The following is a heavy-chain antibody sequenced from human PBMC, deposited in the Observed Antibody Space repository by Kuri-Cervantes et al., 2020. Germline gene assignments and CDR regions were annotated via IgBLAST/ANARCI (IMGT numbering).Heavy chain of an antibody. D-gene: IGHD3-16*01. CDR2: IVNTGST. V-gene: IGHV4-59*01. J-gene: IGHJ4*02. Sequence: SETLSLTCSISSGSISTYYWSWIRQPPGKGLEWIGDIVNTGSTNYRPSLKSRVIMSVDTSKNQFSLRLSPVTAADTAVYYCARANYIWGSYVDWGQGTLVTVSS. CDR3: ARANYIWGSYVD. CDR1: SGSISTYY.